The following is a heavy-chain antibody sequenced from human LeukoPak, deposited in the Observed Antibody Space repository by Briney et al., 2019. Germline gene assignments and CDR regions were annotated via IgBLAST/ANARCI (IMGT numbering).Heavy chain of an antibody. CDR3: ARHVEMATIGPFGAFDI. J-gene: IGHJ3*02. CDR2: IYYSGST. CDR1: GGSISSGDYC. V-gene: IGHV4-30-4*01. D-gene: IGHD5-24*01. Sequence: SETLSLTCTVSGGSISSGDYCWSWIRQPPGKGLEWIGYIYYSGSTYYNPSLKSRVTISVDTSKNQFSLKLSSVTAADTAVYYCARHVEMATIGPFGAFDIWGQGTMVTVSS.